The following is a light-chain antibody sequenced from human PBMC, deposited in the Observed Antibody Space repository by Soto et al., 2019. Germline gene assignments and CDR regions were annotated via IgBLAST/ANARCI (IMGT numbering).Light chain of an antibody. CDR1: QSVSSSY. CDR2: GAS. Sequence: EIVLTQSPGTLSLSPGERATLSCRASQSVSSSYLAWYQQKPGQAPRLLIYGASSRATGIPDRFSGSGSGTDFTLTISSLEPEDFAVYYCQLYGTPRGTLGQGTKVEIK. J-gene: IGKJ1*01. V-gene: IGKV3-20*01. CDR3: QLYGTPRGT.